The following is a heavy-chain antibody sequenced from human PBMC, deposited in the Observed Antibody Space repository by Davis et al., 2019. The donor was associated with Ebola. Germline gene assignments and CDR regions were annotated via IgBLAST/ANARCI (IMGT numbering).Heavy chain of an antibody. CDR1: GGSISSSNW. J-gene: IGHJ4*02. Sequence: MPSETLSLTCAVSGGSISSSNWWSCVRQPPGKVLEWIGEIYHSGSTHYNPSLKSRVTISVDKSKNQFSLKLSSVTAADPAVYYCASMTVLGYFDYWGQGTLVTVSS. CDR3: ASMTVLGYFDY. D-gene: IGHD3-16*01. CDR2: IYHSGST. V-gene: IGHV4-4*02.